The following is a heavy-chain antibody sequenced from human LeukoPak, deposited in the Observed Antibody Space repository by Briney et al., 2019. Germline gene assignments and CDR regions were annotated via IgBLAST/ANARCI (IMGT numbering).Heavy chain of an antibody. J-gene: IGHJ4*02. CDR3: ARHSSSWYYGDY. Sequence: SETLSLTCTVSGGSASSYYWSWIRQPPGKGLEWIGYIYYSGSTNYNPSLKSRVTISVDTSKNQFSLKLSSVTAADTAVYYCARHSSSWYYGDYWGQGTLVTVSS. V-gene: IGHV4-59*08. D-gene: IGHD6-13*01. CDR1: GGSASSYY. CDR2: IYYSGST.